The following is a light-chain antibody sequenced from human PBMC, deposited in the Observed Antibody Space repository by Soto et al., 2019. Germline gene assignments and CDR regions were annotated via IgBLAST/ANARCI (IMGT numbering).Light chain of an antibody. CDR2: EVN. V-gene: IGLV2-23*02. J-gene: IGLJ1*01. CDR1: SSNVGSYKL. CDR3: CLSGGCLTYV. Sequence: QSVLTQPASVSGSPGQSITIPYTGTSSNVGSYKLVSWYQQHRGKALKLMIFEVNKRPSGVSNRFSGSTSSNTASLTNSGLKVEDEADYYCCLSGGCLTYVFGTGAKVTDL.